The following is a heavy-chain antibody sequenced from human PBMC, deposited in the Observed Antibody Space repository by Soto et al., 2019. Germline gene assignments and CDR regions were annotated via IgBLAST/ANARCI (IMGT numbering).Heavy chain of an antibody. CDR1: GFTFSSYG. CDR2: ISYDGSNK. D-gene: IGHD2-21*02. J-gene: IGHJ6*02. Sequence: GGSLRLSCAASGFTFSSYGMHWVRQAPGKGLEWVAVISYDGSNKYYADSVKGRFTISRDNSKNTLYLQMNSLRAEDTAVYYCATPIPYCGGDCSRGGPAVYYYYGMDVWGQGTTVTVSS. CDR3: ATPIPYCGGDCSRGGPAVYYYYGMDV. V-gene: IGHV3-30*03.